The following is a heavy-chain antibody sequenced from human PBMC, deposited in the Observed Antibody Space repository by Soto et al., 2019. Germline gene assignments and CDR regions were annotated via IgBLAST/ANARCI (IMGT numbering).Heavy chain of an antibody. V-gene: IGHV3-7*01. J-gene: IGHJ3*02. CDR1: GFTFSSYW. CDR3: ARVVGIRSPPEAFDI. D-gene: IGHD7-27*01. Sequence: GGSLRLSCAASGFTFSSYWMSWVRQAPGKGLEWVANIKQDGSEKYYVDSVKGRFTISRDNAKNSLYLQMNSLRAEDTAVYYCARVVGIRSPPEAFDIWGQGTMVTVSS. CDR2: IKQDGSEK.